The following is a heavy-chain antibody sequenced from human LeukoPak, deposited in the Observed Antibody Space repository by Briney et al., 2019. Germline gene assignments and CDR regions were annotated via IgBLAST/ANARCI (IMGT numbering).Heavy chain of an antibody. J-gene: IGHJ4*02. D-gene: IGHD1-26*01. Sequence: PGGSLRLSCSASGFTFSSYSMNWVRQAPGKGLEWVSAISGSGSSTYHADSVKGRFTISRDNSKNTLYLQMNSPRAEDTAVYYCAKDGVDGGAYYGFCYCWGQGTLVTVSS. CDR1: GFTFSSYS. CDR2: ISGSGSST. V-gene: IGHV3-23*01. CDR3: AKDGVDGGAYYGFCYC.